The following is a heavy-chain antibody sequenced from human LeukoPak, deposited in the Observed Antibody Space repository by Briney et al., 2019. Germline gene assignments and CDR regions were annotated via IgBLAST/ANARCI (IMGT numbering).Heavy chain of an antibody. CDR3: AKASHITGTAGRLDY. Sequence: GGSLRLSCAASGFTFSSYAMSWVRQAPGKGLEWVSAISGSGGSTYYADSVKGRFTISRDNSKNTLYLQMNSLIAEDTAVYYCAKASHITGTAGRLDYWGQGTLVTVSS. CDR1: GFTFSSYA. J-gene: IGHJ4*02. D-gene: IGHD1-20*01. CDR2: ISGSGGST. V-gene: IGHV3-23*01.